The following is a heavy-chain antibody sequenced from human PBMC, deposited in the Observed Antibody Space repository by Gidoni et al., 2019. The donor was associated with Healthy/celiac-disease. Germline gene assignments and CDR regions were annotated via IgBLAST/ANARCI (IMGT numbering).Heavy chain of an antibody. CDR2: IDPSDSYT. J-gene: IGHJ5*02. CDR1: GYSFTSYW. D-gene: IGHD2-21*01. CDR3: ARHEPYCGGDCYGWFDP. V-gene: IGHV5-10-1*03. Sequence: EVQLVQSGAEVKKPGESMRISCKGSGYSFTSYWISWVRQMPGKGLEWMGRIDPSDSYTNYSPSFQGHVPISADKSISTAYLQWSSLKASDTAMYYCARHEPYCGGDCYGWFDPWGQGTLVTVSS.